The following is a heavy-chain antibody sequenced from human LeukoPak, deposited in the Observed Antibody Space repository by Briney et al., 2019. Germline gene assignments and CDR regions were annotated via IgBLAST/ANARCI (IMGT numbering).Heavy chain of an antibody. Sequence: KSSETLSLTCTVSGGSISSSSYYWGWIRQPPGKGLEWIGSIYYSGSTYYNPSLKSRVTISVDTSKNQFSLKLSSVTAADTAVYYCARESGYSYGYKSAYYMDVWGKGTTVTISS. V-gene: IGHV4-39*07. CDR1: GGSISSSSYY. D-gene: IGHD5-18*01. J-gene: IGHJ6*03. CDR2: IYYSGST. CDR3: ARESGYSYGYKSAYYMDV.